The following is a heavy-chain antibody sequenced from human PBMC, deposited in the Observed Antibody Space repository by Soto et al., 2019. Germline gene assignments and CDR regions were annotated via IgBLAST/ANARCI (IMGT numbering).Heavy chain of an antibody. D-gene: IGHD3-22*01. Sequence: QLVQSGAEVKKPGSSVTVSCKASGGTFSNYAIDWVRQAPGQGLEWMGRIMPMLGTTNYAQKFQGRVAITADESATTAYLDLSSLRSDDTVVYFCAVRQERIPVTNDYWGQGTLVTVSS. CDR1: GGTFSNYA. CDR3: AVRQERIPVTNDY. J-gene: IGHJ4*02. CDR2: IMPMLGTT. V-gene: IGHV1-69*01.